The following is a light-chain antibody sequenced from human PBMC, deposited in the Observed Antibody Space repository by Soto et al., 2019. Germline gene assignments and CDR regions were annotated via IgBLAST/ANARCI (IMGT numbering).Light chain of an antibody. Sequence: QSALTQPASVSGSPGQSITVSCTGITSDVDTYTYVSWYQQHPGKAPKLIIYDVSNRPSGVSNRFSGSKSGNTASLTISGLQAEDEADYYCSSYTSNNIHVLFGGGTKVTVL. CDR2: DVS. CDR3: SSYTSNNIHVL. V-gene: IGLV2-14*01. J-gene: IGLJ2*01. CDR1: TSDVDTYTY.